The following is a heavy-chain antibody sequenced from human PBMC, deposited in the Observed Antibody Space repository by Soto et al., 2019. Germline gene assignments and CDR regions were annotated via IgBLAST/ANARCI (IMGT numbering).Heavy chain of an antibody. D-gene: IGHD6-13*01. CDR2: IYYSVST. CDR3: AGVAAAGRDHFGMDV. J-gene: IGHJ6*02. CDR1: GGSISSGGYY. V-gene: IGHV4-31*03. Sequence: SEPLSLTCTVSGGSISSGGYYWSWIRQHPGKGLECSGYIYYSVSTYYNLSFKSRVTIPVETSKNQYSLKLSSVPAADTAVYCCAGVAAAGRDHFGMDVWGHGTRVTVSS.